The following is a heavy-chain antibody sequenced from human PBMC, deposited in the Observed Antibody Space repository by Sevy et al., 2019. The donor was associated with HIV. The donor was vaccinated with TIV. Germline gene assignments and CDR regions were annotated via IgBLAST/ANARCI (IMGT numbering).Heavy chain of an antibody. V-gene: IGHV4-4*02. Sequence: SETLSLTCGVSGGSISSSNWWQWVRQPPGKGLEWIGEIYRSGSTNYNPSLKSRVTISVDNSKNQFSLQLNSVTAADTAVYYCARGFDTPRGFDPWGQGTLVTVSS. CDR3: ARGFDTPRGFDP. J-gene: IGHJ5*02. CDR1: GGSISSSNW. CDR2: IYRSGST. D-gene: IGHD3-10*01.